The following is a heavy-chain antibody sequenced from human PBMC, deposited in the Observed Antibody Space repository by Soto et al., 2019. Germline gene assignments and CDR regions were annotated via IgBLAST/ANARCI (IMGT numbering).Heavy chain of an antibody. D-gene: IGHD4-4*01. CDR2: ISWNSGSI. V-gene: IGHV3-9*01. CDR3: AKNLQEGDVYDAFDI. J-gene: IGHJ3*02. Sequence: GGSLRLSCAASGFTFDDYAMHWVRQAPGKGLEWVSGISWNSGSIGYADSVKGRFNISRDNAKNSLYLQMNSLRAEDTALYYCAKNLQEGDVYDAFDIWGQGTMVTVSS. CDR1: GFTFDDYA.